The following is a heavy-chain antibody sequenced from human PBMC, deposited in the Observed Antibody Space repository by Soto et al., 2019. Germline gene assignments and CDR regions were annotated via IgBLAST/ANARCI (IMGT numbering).Heavy chain of an antibody. CDR3: MKAHESGDFLGMSV. CDR2: MYKTGET. D-gene: IGHD3-10*01. V-gene: IGHV4-61*01. Sequence: PSDTLSLTCTVCGGSVSTGMKYWGWVRQPPGKALEFIGYMYKTGETLLNSSLKSRVTLSMETSKNQFSLTLSSVTAADTAVYFCMKAHESGDFLGMSVWGPGTTVTVSS. CDR1: GGSVSTGMKY. J-gene: IGHJ6*02.